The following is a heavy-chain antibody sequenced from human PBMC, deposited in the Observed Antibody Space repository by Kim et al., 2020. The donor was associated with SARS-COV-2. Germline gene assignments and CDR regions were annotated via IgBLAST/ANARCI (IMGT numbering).Heavy chain of an antibody. J-gene: IGHJ3*02. V-gene: IGHV3-74*01. Sequence: GGSLRLSCAASGFTFSSYWMHWVRQAPGKRLVWVSRLNRDASSITYADSVKGRFTISRDNAKNTLYLQMNSLRAEDTAVYYCVRGGSVTYDIWGQGTVVTVSS. CDR2: LNRDASSI. CDR3: VRGGSVTYDI. CDR1: GFTFSSYW. D-gene: IGHD3-16*01.